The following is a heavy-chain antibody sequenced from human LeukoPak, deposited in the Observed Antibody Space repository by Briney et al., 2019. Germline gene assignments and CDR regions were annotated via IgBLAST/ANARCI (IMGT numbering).Heavy chain of an antibody. J-gene: IGHJ4*02. CDR3: ARGGPIAARPIDY. V-gene: IGHV3-64*01. CDR2: ISSNGGST. Sequence: GGSLRLSCAASGFTFSSYAMHWVREAPGKGLEYVSAISSNGGSTYYANSVKGRFTISRDNSKNTLFLQMGSLRAEDMAVYYCARGGPIAARPIDYWGQGTLVTVSS. CDR1: GFTFSSYA. D-gene: IGHD6-6*01.